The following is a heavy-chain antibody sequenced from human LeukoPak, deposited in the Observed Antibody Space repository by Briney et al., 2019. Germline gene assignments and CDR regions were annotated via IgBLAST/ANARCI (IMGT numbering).Heavy chain of an antibody. V-gene: IGHV4-59*01. CDR1: GDSISSYY. CDR2: IYYSGTT. CDR3: ASGRPLGFDY. J-gene: IGHJ4*01. Sequence: SSETLSLTCTVSGDSISSYYWTWIRQPPGKGLEWIGYIYYSGTTNYNPSLKSRVTISIDTSRNQFSLKLSSVTAADTAVYYCASGRPLGFDYWGQGTLVTVSS. D-gene: IGHD1-26*01.